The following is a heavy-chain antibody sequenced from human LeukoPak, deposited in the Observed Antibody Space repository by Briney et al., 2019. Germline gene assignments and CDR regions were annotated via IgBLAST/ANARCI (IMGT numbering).Heavy chain of an antibody. D-gene: IGHD3-10*01. V-gene: IGHV1-2*02. J-gene: IGHJ5*02. CDR3: ARDRADGYSAGSYVSFDP. Sequence: GASVKISCKASGYTFTGHFIHWVRQAPGQGLEWMGWINPQSGSTSYAQPFQGRVVMTLDTSVNSVYMEMSSLGYDDTATYFCARDRADGYSAGSYVSFDPWGRGTPLTVSS. CDR1: GYTFTGHF. CDR2: INPQSGST.